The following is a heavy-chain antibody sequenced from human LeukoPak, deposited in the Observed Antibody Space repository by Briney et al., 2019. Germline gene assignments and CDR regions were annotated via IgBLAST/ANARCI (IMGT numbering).Heavy chain of an antibody. CDR1: GGSFSGYY. J-gene: IGHJ4*02. CDR3: GNYYDSSGYPAKSDY. D-gene: IGHD3-22*01. Sequence: PSETLSLTCAVYGGSFSGYYWSWIRQPPGKGLEWIGEINHSGSTNHNPSLKSRVTISVDTSKNQFSLKLSSVTAADTAVYYCGNYYDSSGYPAKSDYWGQGTLVTVSS. V-gene: IGHV4-34*01. CDR2: INHSGST.